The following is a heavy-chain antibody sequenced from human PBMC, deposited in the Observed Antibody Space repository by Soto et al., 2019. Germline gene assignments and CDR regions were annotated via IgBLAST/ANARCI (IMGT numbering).Heavy chain of an antibody. CDR1: GVSVSSGDYY. CDR2: IDRSGST. D-gene: IGHD1-1*01. CDR3: ARDSGVNSENYYGLDV. J-gene: IGHJ6*02. Sequence: QVQLQESGPGLVKPSQTLSLSCNVYGVSVSSGDYYWSCIRQHAGGGLEWIGYIDRSGSTYYKPSLRGRVIMSVDTSTNQIYLRLLSVTAADTAMYYCARDSGVNSENYYGLDVWGHGTTVTVSS. V-gene: IGHV4-31*03.